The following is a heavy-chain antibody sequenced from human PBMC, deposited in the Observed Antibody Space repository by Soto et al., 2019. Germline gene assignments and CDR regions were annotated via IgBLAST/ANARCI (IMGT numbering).Heavy chain of an antibody. V-gene: IGHV3-30*03. Sequence: PGGSLRLSCAASGFTFSSYDMHWVRQAPGKGLEWVAVISYDGSNKYYADSVKGCFTISRDNSKNTLYLQMNSLRTEDTAVYYCATKIVAATSDYWGQGTLVTVSS. J-gene: IGHJ4*02. D-gene: IGHD2-15*01. CDR1: GFTFSSYD. CDR3: ATKIVAATSDY. CDR2: ISYDGSNK.